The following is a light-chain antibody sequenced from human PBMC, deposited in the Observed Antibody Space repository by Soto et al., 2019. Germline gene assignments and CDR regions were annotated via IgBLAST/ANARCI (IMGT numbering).Light chain of an antibody. CDR2: EAS. CDR3: QQYGSSPRT. J-gene: IGKJ1*01. Sequence: EIVLTQSPGTLSLYPGERATLSCRASQTVSSNYLAWYQQKAGQAPRLLIFEASSRAIGIPDRFSGSGSGTDFTLTISRLEPEDFAVYYCQQYGSSPRTFGQGTKVESK. CDR1: QTVSSNY. V-gene: IGKV3-20*01.